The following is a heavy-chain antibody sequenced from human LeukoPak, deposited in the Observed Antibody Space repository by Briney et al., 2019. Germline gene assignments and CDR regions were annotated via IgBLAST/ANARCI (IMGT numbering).Heavy chain of an antibody. CDR3: ARVVDGDYIFDY. D-gene: IGHD4-17*01. CDR2: ISSSSYI. J-gene: IGHJ4*02. Sequence: GGSLRLSCAASGFTFSSYSMNWVRQAPGKGLEWVSSISSSSYIYYADSVKGRFTISRDNAKNSLYLQMNSQRAEDTAVYYCARVVDGDYIFDYWGQGTLVTVSS. V-gene: IGHV3-21*01. CDR1: GFTFSSYS.